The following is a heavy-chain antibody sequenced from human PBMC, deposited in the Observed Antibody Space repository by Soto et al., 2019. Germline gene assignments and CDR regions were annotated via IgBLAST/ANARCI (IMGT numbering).Heavy chain of an antibody. Sequence: SETLSLTCGVLGGSFSGYYWSWIRQPPGKGLEWIGEINHSGSSNYNPSLKSRVTISVDTSKNQFSLKLTSVTAADTAVYYCARDKITGLFDYWGQGTLVTVSS. CDR2: INHSGSS. J-gene: IGHJ4*02. CDR1: GGSFSGYY. D-gene: IGHD2-8*02. CDR3: ARDKITGLFDY. V-gene: IGHV4-34*01.